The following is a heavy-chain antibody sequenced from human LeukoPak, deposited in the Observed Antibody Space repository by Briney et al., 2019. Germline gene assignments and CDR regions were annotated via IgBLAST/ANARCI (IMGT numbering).Heavy chain of an antibody. CDR2: IKSKTDGGTT. CDR1: GFTFSSYA. CDR3: TTGPVLRYFDWLLFIDYFDY. J-gene: IGHJ4*02. V-gene: IGHV3-15*01. Sequence: PGGSLRLSCAASGFTFSSYAMSWVRQAPGKGLEWVGRIKSKTDGGTTDYAAPVKGRFTISRDDSKNTLYLQMNSLKTEDTAVYYCTTGPVLRYFDWLLFIDYFDYWGQGTLVTVSS. D-gene: IGHD3-9*01.